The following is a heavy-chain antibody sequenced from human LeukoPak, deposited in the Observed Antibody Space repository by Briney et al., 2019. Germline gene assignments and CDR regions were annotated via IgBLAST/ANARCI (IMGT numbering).Heavy chain of an antibody. CDR1: GFTVSSNY. CDR2: IHSGGST. V-gene: IGHV3-53*01. J-gene: IGHJ4*02. Sequence: GGSLRLSCAASGFTVSSNYMSWVRQAPGKGLEWVSLIHSGGSTYYADSVKGRFTISRDNSKDTLYLQMNSLRAEDTAMYYCARDAAAQQLVHYFDYWGQGTLVTVSS. CDR3: ARDAAAQQLVHYFDY. D-gene: IGHD6-13*01.